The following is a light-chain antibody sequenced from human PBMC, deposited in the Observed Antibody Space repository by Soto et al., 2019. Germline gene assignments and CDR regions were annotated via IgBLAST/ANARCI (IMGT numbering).Light chain of an antibody. V-gene: IGLV2-14*03. CDR1: NSDVGAYPY. J-gene: IGLJ1*01. Sequence: QSALTQPASVSGSPGQSITISCTGTNSDVGAYPYVSWYQQHPGNAPKLLIYDVTNRPSGVSNRFSGSKSGNTASLTISGLQAEDEADYYCLSYSSSTSPYVLGTATKLTVL. CDR2: DVT. CDR3: LSYSSSTSPYV.